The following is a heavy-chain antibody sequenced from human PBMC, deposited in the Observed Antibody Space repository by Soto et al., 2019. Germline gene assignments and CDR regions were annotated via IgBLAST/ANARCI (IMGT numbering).Heavy chain of an antibody. Sequence: QVQLVESGGGVVQPGRSLRLSCAASGFTFSSYAMHWVRQAPGKGLEWVAVISYDGSNKYYADSVKGRFTISRDNSKNTLYLQMNSLGAEDTAVYYCAREALYSSGLDYWGQGTLVTVSS. V-gene: IGHV3-30-3*01. CDR1: GFTFSSYA. CDR2: ISYDGSNK. CDR3: AREALYSSGLDY. J-gene: IGHJ4*02. D-gene: IGHD6-19*01.